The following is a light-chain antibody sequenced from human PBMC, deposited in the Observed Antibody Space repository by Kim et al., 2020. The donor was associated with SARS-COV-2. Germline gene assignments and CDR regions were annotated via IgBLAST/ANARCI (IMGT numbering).Light chain of an antibody. CDR2: YAS. V-gene: IGKV6-21*02. Sequence: VTPKEKVTITCRASQSIGSSIHWYQQKPDQSPKLLIKYASQSISGVPSRFSGSGSGTDLTLTINGLEAEDAATYHCHQSRSFPLTFGGGTKVDIK. CDR3: HQSRSFPLT. CDR1: QSIGSS. J-gene: IGKJ4*01.